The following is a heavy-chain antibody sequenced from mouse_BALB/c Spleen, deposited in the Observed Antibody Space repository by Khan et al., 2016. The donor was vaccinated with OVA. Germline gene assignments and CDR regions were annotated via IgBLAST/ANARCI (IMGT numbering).Heavy chain of an antibody. J-gene: IGHJ3*01. D-gene: IGHD1-1*01. CDR2: ISYSGST. V-gene: IGHV3-2*02. CDR3: ARGTVGRFAY. Sequence: EVQLQESGPGLVKPSQSLSLTCTVTGYSITSDDAWNWIRQSPGNKLEWMGFISYSGSTSYNPSLKSRISITRDTSKNQFFLQLNSVTTEDTATYYCARGTVGRFAYWGQGTLVTVSA. CDR1: GYSITSDDA.